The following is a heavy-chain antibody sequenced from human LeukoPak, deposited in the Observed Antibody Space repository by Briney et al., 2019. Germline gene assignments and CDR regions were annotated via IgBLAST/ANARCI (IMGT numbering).Heavy chain of an antibody. Sequence: GGSLRLSCAASGFTFSSYAMSWVRQAPGKGLEWVSPISADGRSAYYADPVQGRFTISRDNSKNTLYLQMNSLRAEDTAVYYCAKEHILTGYSDYWGQGTLVTVSS. CDR1: GFTFSSYA. V-gene: IGHV3-23*01. J-gene: IGHJ4*02. CDR3: AKEHILTGYSDY. D-gene: IGHD3-9*01. CDR2: ISADGRSA.